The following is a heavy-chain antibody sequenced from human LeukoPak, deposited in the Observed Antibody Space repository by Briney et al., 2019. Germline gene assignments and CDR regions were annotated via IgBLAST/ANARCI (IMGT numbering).Heavy chain of an antibody. CDR3: AREAGTYNWFDP. J-gene: IGHJ5*02. CDR2: IYSSGTT. Sequence: PSETLSLTCTVSGASINTYYWSWIRQPAGRGLEWIGHIYSSGTTDYNPSLQSRVSMSLDTSKNQFSLKLSSVTAADTAVYYCAREAGTYNWFDPWGQGTLVTVSS. V-gene: IGHV4-4*07. CDR1: GASINTYY. D-gene: IGHD6-19*01.